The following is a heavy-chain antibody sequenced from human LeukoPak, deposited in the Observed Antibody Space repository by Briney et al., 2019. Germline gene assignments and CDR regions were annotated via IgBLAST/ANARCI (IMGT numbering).Heavy chain of an antibody. CDR2: IYWSGST. Sequence: SETLSLTCIVSGDSISSDYWSWIRQAPGKGLEWVGQIYWSGSTDYNPSLKNRVTISIDTSKKQFSLTLGSVTAADTAVYYCARDYYYYGMDVWGQGTTVTVSS. CDR1: GDSISSDY. J-gene: IGHJ6*02. V-gene: IGHV4-59*12. CDR3: ARDYYYYGMDV.